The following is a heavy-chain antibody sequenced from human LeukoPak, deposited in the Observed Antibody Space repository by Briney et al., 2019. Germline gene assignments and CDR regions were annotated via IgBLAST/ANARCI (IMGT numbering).Heavy chain of an antibody. D-gene: IGHD2-15*01. J-gene: IGHJ6*02. Sequence: AETLSLTCAVDGASFSGYYWSWIRQPPGKGLEWHGEINHSGNTNYNPSLNSLLTISVDTSKNQFSLKLSSVTAAATALYYCARAGYCSGGSCYSSYYYYGMDVWGQGTTVTVSS. CDR2: INHSGNT. CDR1: GASFSGYY. CDR3: ARAGYCSGGSCYSSYYYYGMDV. V-gene: IGHV4-34*01.